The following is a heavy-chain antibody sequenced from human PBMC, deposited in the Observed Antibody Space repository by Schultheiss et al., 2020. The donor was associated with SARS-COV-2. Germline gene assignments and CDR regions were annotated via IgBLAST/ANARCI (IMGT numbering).Heavy chain of an antibody. Sequence: SETLSLTCTVSGGSISSSSYYWGWIRQPPGKGLEWIGSIYYSGSTYYNPSLKSRVTISVDTSKNQFSLKLSSVTAADTAVYYCARGLEDIVVVPAARPLDYWGQVTLVTVSS. CDR1: GGSISSSSYY. CDR3: ARGLEDIVVVPAARPLDY. V-gene: IGHV4-39*01. D-gene: IGHD2-2*02. J-gene: IGHJ4*02. CDR2: IYYSGST.